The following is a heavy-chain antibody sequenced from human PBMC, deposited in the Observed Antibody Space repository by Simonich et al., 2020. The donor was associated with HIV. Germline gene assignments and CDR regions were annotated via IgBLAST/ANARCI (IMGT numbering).Heavy chain of an antibody. CDR2: ITTNSGGT. CDR3: ARAYCSGGRCYDAFDI. J-gene: IGHJ3*02. D-gene: IGHD2-15*01. CDR1: GYTFTGYY. Sequence: QVQLVQSGAEVQKPGASVKVSCKASGYTFTGYYMHWVRPAPGQGLEWMGRITTNSGGTNYAQKLQSRVTMTRDTAISTDYRELSRLRSDDTDIYYCARAYCSGGRCYDAFDIWGQGTMVTVSS. V-gene: IGHV1-2*05.